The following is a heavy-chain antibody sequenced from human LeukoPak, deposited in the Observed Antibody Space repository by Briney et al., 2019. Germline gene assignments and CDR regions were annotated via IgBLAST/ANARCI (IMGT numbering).Heavy chain of an antibody. Sequence: RPGGSLRLSCAASRFTFYEYGMSWVRQTAGKGLEWVSGINWNGRSIGYADSVKGRFTVSRDNAKSSLYLQMNSLRAEDTALYYCARAYGKWNDVYFYAFDLWGQGTMVTVSS. CDR2: INWNGRSI. CDR3: ARAYGKWNDVYFYAFDL. J-gene: IGHJ3*01. CDR1: RFTFYEYG. V-gene: IGHV3-20*04. D-gene: IGHD1-20*01.